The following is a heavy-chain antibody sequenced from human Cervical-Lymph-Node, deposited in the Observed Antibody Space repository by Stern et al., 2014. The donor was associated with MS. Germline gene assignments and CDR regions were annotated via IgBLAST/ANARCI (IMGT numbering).Heavy chain of an antibody. CDR1: GFTFDDHG. CDR2: IGWNSGGI. J-gene: IGHJ4*02. Sequence: VQLVQSGGGLVQPGRSLRLSCAASGFTFDDHGMYWVRQAPGTGLAWVSGIGWNSGGIAYADSVKGRFTISRDNAKNSLYLQMNSLRVEDTAFYYCAKDYGSGSSFFDNWGQGTLVTVSS. D-gene: IGHD3-10*01. CDR3: AKDYGSGSSFFDN. V-gene: IGHV3-9*01.